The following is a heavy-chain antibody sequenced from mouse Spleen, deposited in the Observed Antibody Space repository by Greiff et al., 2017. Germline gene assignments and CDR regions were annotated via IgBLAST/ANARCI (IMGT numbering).Heavy chain of an antibody. CDR2: IDPETGGT. CDR1: GYTFTDYE. CDR3: TRQGSDYDGWFAY. J-gene: IGHJ3*01. V-gene: IGHV1-15*01. Sequence: VQLQQSGAELVRPGASVTLSCKASGYTFTDYEMHWVKQTPVHGLEWIGAIDPETGGTAYNQKFKGKATLTADKSSSTAYMELRSLTSEDSAVYYCTRQGSDYDGWFAYWGQGTLVTVSA. D-gene: IGHD2-4*01.